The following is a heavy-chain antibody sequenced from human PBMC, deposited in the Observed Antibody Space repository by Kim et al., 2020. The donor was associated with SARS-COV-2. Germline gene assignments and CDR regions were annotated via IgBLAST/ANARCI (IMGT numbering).Heavy chain of an antibody. V-gene: IGHV1-3*01. CDR2: INGGNDNT. CDR3: ARDLGAARWFDP. Sequence: ASVKVSCKASGYTCNNYAMHWVRQAPGQRLEWMGWINGGNDNTKYSQKFQGRVTITIDTSASTAYMELRSLRSEDTAIYYCARDLGAARWFDPWGQGTL. J-gene: IGHJ5*02. CDR1: GYTCNNYA. D-gene: IGHD6-6*01.